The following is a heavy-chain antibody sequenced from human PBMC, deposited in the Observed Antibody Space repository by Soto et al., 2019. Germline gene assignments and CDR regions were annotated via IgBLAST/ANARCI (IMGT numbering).Heavy chain of an antibody. V-gene: IGHV3-21*01. CDR2: ISSSSGNI. CDR1: GFTFSTYS. CDR3: ARSYFGDHNYYGMDV. D-gene: IGHD4-17*01. Sequence: GGSLRLSCAASGFTFSTYSMNWVRQAPGKGLEWVSLISSSSGNIYYAGSVKGRFTMSRDNAKNSLFLQMDSLRAEDTAVYYWARSYFGDHNYYGMDVGGQGTTDT. J-gene: IGHJ6*02.